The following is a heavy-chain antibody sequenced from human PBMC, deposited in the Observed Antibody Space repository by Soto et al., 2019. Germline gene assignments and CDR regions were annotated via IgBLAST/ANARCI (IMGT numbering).Heavy chain of an antibody. D-gene: IGHD6-13*01. V-gene: IGHV4-61*01. Sequence: SETLSLTCSVSGGSVNNNNYYWSWIRQPPGKGPEWIGYVYYSGSTNYNPSLKSRVTISLDTSKNQFSLRLSSVTAMDTAVYYCARDRGYSTSWGFYYFASWGQGTLVTVSS. CDR3: ARDRGYSTSWGFYYFAS. CDR1: GGSVNNNNYY. J-gene: IGHJ4*02. CDR2: VYYSGST.